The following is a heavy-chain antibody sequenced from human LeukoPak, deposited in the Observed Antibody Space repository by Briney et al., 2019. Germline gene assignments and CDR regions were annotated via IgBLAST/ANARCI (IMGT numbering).Heavy chain of an antibody. CDR1: GFTFSSYA. J-gene: IGHJ4*02. V-gene: IGHV3-15*01. CDR2: IKSKTDGGTT. Sequence: GGSLRLSCAASGFTFSSYAMSWVRQAPGKGLEWVGRIKSKTDGGTTDYAAPVKGRFTISRDDSKNTLYLQMNSLKTEDTAVYYCTTDPVMVRGVIFDYWGQGTLVTVSS. D-gene: IGHD3-10*01. CDR3: TTDPVMVRGVIFDY.